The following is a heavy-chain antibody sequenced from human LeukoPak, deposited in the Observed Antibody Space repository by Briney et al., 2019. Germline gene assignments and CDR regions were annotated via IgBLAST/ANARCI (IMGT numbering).Heavy chain of an antibody. Sequence: PGGSLRLSCAASGFTFSRYWMHWVRQAPGKGLEFVSRINRDETATIYADSVKGRFTISRDSAKDTLYLQMNSLRAEDTAVYYCARESGYCSGTHCWRPEDHCGQGTLVTVSS. CDR1: GFTFSRYW. D-gene: IGHD2-2*01. V-gene: IGHV3-74*01. CDR3: ARESGYCSGTHCWRPEDH. CDR2: INRDETAT. J-gene: IGHJ4*02.